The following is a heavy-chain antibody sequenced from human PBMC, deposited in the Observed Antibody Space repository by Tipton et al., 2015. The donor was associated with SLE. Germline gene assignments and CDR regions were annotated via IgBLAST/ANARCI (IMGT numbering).Heavy chain of an antibody. CDR1: GYTFISYG. D-gene: IGHD6-19*01. CDR2: ISAYNGNT. CDR3: AIGVAGTLFFDY. J-gene: IGHJ4*02. V-gene: IGHV1-18*01. Sequence: QSGAEVKKSGASVKVSCKASGYTFISYGISWVRQAPGQGLEWMGWISAYNGNTNYAQKFQGRVTMTTDTSTSTAYMELRSLRSDDTAVYYCAIGVAGTLFFDYWGQGTLVTVSS.